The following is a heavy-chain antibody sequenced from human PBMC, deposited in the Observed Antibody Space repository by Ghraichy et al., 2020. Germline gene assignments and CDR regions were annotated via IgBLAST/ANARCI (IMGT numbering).Heavy chain of an antibody. CDR3: ARGCWVTTGCYYYYMDV. CDR1: GFTFSSYG. Sequence: GGSLRLSCAASGFTFSSYGMSWVRQAPGKGLEWVSAISGSGGSIFYADSVKGRFTISRDNSKNTLYLQMNSLRAEDTAVYYCARGCWVTTGCYYYYMDVWCKGTPVTVSS. D-gene: IGHD4-17*01. CDR2: ISGSGGSI. V-gene: IGHV3-23*01. J-gene: IGHJ6*03.